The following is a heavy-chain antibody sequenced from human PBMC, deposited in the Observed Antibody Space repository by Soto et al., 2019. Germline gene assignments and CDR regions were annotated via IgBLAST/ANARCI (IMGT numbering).Heavy chain of an antibody. V-gene: IGHV6-1*01. CDR3: GRLVGNSWIDY. CDR2: TYYRSKWYH. J-gene: IGHJ4*02. D-gene: IGHD6-13*01. CDR1: RGSGRIKRAN. Sequence: SKSLSLTCAIYRGSGRIKRANWNWFMQSPSRGLEWLGRTYYRSKWYHDYAVSLNGRGTINPDTSQNQFSLHLTSVPPEDTAVYYCGRLVGNSWIDYWGQGTLVTVTS.